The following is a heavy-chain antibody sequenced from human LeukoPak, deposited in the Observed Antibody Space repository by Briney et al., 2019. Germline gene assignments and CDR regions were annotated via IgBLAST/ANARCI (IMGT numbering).Heavy chain of an antibody. V-gene: IGHV1-2*02. CDR1: GYTFTGYY. J-gene: IGHJ4*02. CDR2: INPNSGGT. D-gene: IGHD6-13*01. CDR3: ARERLAAAGTFMP. Sequence: ASVKVSCKASGYTFTGYYMHWVRQAPGQGLEWMGWINPNSGGTNYAQKFQGRVTMTRDTSISTAYMELSRLRSDDTAVYYCARERLAAAGTFMPWGQGTLVTVSS.